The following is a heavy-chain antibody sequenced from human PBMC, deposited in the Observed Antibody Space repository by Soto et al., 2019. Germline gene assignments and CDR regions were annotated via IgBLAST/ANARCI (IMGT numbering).Heavy chain of an antibody. D-gene: IGHD3-16*02. J-gene: IGHJ5*02. CDR2: TYYSSKWYN. CDR3: ARGGAIGSFDP. V-gene: IGHV6-1*01. CDR1: GDSVSSNSDA. Sequence: PSQTRLLTCAISGDSVSSNSDARNWISQSPSRGLEWLRRTYYSSKWYNDYAESVKSRIPINPHTSKNQFSLQLNSVTPEDTAVYYCARGGAIGSFDPWGQGTLVTVSS.